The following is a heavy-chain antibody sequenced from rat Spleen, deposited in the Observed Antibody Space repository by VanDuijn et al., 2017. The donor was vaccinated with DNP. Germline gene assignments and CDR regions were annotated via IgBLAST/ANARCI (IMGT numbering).Heavy chain of an antibody. V-gene: IGHV5S13*01. CDR1: GFTFSNFG. CDR2: ITTGGSNT. D-gene: IGHD1-11*01. J-gene: IGHJ4*01. Sequence: EVRLVESGGGLVQPGRSLKLSCTASGFTFSNFGMAWVRQAPTKGLEWVASITTGGSNTYYRDSVQGRFTVSRDNARTTQYLQMDSLRSEDTATYYCARVYYYAMDAWGQGTSVTVSS. CDR3: ARVYYYAMDA.